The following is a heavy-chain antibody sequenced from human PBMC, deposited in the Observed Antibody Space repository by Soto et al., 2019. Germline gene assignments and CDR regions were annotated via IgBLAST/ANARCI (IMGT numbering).Heavy chain of an antibody. J-gene: IGHJ4*02. CDR2: IWYDGSNK. Sequence: GGSMRLCCAASGFTFSSYGMHWVRQAPGKGLEWVAVIWYDGSNKYYADSVKGRFTISRDNSKNTLYLQMNSLRAEDTAVYYCARDRVYSSSRAHFDYWGQGTLVTVSS. D-gene: IGHD6-6*01. V-gene: IGHV3-33*01. CDR3: ARDRVYSSSRAHFDY. CDR1: GFTFSSYG.